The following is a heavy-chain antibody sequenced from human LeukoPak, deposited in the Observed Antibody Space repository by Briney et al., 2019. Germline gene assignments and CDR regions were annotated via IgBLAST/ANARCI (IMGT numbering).Heavy chain of an antibody. CDR1: GGSISSGGYS. V-gene: IGHV4-30-2*01. J-gene: IGHJ4*02. Sequence: PSETLSLTCAVSGGSISSGGYSWSWIRQPPGKGLEWIGYIYHSGSTYYNPSLKSRVTISVDRSKNQFSLKLSSVTAADTAVYYCARGYGSGSYHYDYWGQGTLVTVSS. CDR3: ARGYGSGSYHYDY. D-gene: IGHD3-10*01. CDR2: IYHSGST.